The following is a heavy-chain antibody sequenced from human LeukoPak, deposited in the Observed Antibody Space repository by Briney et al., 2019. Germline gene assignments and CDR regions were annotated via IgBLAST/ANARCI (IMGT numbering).Heavy chain of an antibody. CDR1: GGSISSSSYY. CDR3: XXXXXXXGSGSTNGFDP. V-gene: IGHV4-61*02. D-gene: IGHD3-10*01. J-gene: IGHJ5*02. CDR2: IYTSGST. Sequence: TLSLTCTVSGGSISSSSYYWGWIRQPAGKGLEWIGRIYTSGSTNYNPSLKSRVTMSVDTSKNQFSLKLSSVTAADTAVYXXXXXXXXXGSGSTNGFDPWGQGTLVTVSS.